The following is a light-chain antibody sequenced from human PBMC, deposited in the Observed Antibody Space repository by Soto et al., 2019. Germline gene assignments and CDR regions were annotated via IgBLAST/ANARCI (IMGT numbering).Light chain of an antibody. CDR1: QTISSW. V-gene: IGKV1-5*03. Sequence: DIQMTQSPSTLSGSVGDRVTITCRASQTISSWLAWYQQKPGKAPKLLIYKASTLKSGVPSRFSGNGSGTEFTLTISYLQPDDFATYYCQHYNSYSDAFGQGTKVELK. CDR3: QHYNSYSDA. CDR2: KAS. J-gene: IGKJ1*01.